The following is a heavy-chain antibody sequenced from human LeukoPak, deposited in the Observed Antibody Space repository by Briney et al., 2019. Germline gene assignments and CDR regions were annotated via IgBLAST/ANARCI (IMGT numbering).Heavy chain of an antibody. D-gene: IGHD2-15*01. Sequence: SQTLSLTCTVSGDSISNRGGFYWSWLRQHPGDGLEWIGFISYRGSTYYNPSLKSRVSMSVDTSRSQFSLRLTSVTDEDTAVYYCARISQSSGGFYYWGQGTLVTVSS. CDR2: ISYRGST. CDR3: ARISQSSGGFYY. CDR1: GDSISNRGGFY. J-gene: IGHJ4*02. V-gene: IGHV4-31*02.